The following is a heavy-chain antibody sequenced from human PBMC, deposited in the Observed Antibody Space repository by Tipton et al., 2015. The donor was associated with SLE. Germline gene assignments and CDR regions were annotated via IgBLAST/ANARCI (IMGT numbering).Heavy chain of an antibody. CDR2: IYYSGST. J-gene: IGHJ3*02. D-gene: IGHD3-16*01. V-gene: IGHV4-39*07. Sequence: LRLSCTVSGGSISSSSYYWGWIRQPPGKGLEWIGSIYYSGSTYYNPSLKSRVTISVDTSKNQFSLKLSSVTAADTAVYYCARGGGAFDIWGQGTMVTVSS. CDR3: ARGGGAFDI. CDR1: GGSISSSSYY.